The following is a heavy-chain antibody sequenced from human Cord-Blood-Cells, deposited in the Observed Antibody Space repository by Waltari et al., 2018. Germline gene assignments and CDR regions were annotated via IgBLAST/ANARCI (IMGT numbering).Heavy chain of an antibody. J-gene: IGHJ4*02. D-gene: IGHD6-6*01. Sequence: EVQLVESGGGLIQPGGSLRLSCAASGFTVSSNYMSWVRQAQGKGLEWVSVIYSGGSTYYADSVKGRFTISRDNSKNTLYLQMNSLRAEDTAVYYCARYSSSSRCFDYWGQGTLVTVSS. CDR1: GFTVSSNY. CDR2: IYSGGST. V-gene: IGHV3-53*01. CDR3: ARYSSSSRCFDY.